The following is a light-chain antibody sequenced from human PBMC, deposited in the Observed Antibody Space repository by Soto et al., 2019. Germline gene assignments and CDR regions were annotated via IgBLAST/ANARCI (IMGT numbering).Light chain of an antibody. CDR2: DDT. J-gene: IGLJ3*02. CDR1: NIGSTS. CDR3: QVWDSSNDHWV. V-gene: IGLV3-21*02. Sequence: VLTQPPSVSVAPGQTARITCGGANIGSTSVHWYQQKPGQAPVLVVYDDTDRPSGIPERFSGSNSGNTATLTISRVEGGDEAGYYCQVWDSSNDHWVFGGGTKLTVL.